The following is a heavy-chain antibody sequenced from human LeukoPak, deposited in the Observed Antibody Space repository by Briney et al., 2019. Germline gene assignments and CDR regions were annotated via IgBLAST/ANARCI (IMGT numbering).Heavy chain of an antibody. Sequence: AGVSLRLSCAASGFTFSSCAMSWVRQAPGKGLEWVSAISGSGGSTYYADSVKGRFTISRDNSKNTLYLQMNSLRAEDTAVYYCAKDHYYGSGSYSSLWGQGTLVTVSS. CDR1: GFTFSSCA. D-gene: IGHD3-10*01. J-gene: IGHJ4*02. V-gene: IGHV3-23*01. CDR2: ISGSGGST. CDR3: AKDHYYGSGSYSSL.